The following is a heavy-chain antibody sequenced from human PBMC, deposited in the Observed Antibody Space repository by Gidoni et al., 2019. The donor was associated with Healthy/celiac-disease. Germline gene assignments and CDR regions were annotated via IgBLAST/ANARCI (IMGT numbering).Heavy chain of an antibody. CDR3: VRYWRYGDYETVGAFDI. D-gene: IGHD4-17*01. J-gene: IGHJ3*02. CDR2: ISSNGGST. V-gene: IGHV3-64*01. Sequence: EVQLVESGGGLVQPGGSLRLPCAASGFPFRSYAMHWVRQAPGKGLEYVSAISSNGGSTYYANSVKGRFTISRDNSKNTLYLQMGSLRAEDMAVYYCVRYWRYGDYETVGAFDIWGQGTMVTVSS. CDR1: GFPFRSYA.